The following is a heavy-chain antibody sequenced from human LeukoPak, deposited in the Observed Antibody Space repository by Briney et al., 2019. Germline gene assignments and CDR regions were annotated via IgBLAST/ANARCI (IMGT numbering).Heavy chain of an antibody. V-gene: IGHV4-59*01. Sequence: PSETLSLTCTVSGGSIRSYYWSWIRQPPGKGLEWIGYIYYSGSTNYNPSLKSRVTISVDTSKNQFSLKLSSVTAADTAVYYCAGERYYDSSGYYTSYFDYWGQGTLVTVSS. CDR3: AGERYYDSSGYYTSYFDY. CDR2: IYYSGST. J-gene: IGHJ4*02. D-gene: IGHD3-22*01. CDR1: GGSIRSYY.